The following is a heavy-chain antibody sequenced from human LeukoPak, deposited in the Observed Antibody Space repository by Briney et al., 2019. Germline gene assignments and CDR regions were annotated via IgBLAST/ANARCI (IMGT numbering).Heavy chain of an antibody. CDR2: LYSGGST. CDR1: GFTVSSDY. CDR3: AKDPPLVAYYFDY. D-gene: IGHD3-9*01. J-gene: IGHJ4*02. V-gene: IGHV3-66*01. Sequence: PGGSLRLSCAVSGFTVSSDYMSWVRQAPGKGLEWVSVLYSGGSTYYADSVKGRFSISRDNSENTLYLQMNSLRVEDTAVYYCAKDPPLVAYYFDYWGQGTLVTVSS.